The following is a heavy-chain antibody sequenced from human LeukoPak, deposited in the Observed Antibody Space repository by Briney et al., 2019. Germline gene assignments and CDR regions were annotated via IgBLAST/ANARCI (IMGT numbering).Heavy chain of an antibody. CDR3: AKSVAATPGYYYYYMDV. D-gene: IGHD2-15*01. CDR1: GFTLSNYC. CDR2: MRFDGNEE. Sequence: PGGSLRLSCAASGFTLSNYCMHWVRQAPGKGLEWVAFMRFDGNEEYDADSVQGRFTISRDNAKNSLYLQMNSLRAEDMALYYCAKSVAATPGYYYYYMDVWGKGTTVTVSS. J-gene: IGHJ6*03. V-gene: IGHV3-30*02.